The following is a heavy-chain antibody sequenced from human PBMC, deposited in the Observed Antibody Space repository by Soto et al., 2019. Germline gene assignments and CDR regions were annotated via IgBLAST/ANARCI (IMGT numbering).Heavy chain of an antibody. D-gene: IGHD4-17*01. V-gene: IGHV4-59*01. CDR2: IYYSGST. Sequence: SETLSLTCDVSGASMSSYYWSWIRQPPGKGLEWIGYIYYSGSTNYNPSLKSRVTISVDTSKNQFSLKLSSVTAADTAVYYCANYPTTVTSDYWGQGTLVTVSS. CDR1: GASMSSYY. J-gene: IGHJ4*02. CDR3: ANYPTTVTSDY.